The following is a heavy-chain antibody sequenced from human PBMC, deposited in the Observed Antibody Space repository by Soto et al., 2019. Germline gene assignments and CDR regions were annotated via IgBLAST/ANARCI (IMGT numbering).Heavy chain of an antibody. CDR2: FDPEDGET. Sequence: ASVKVSCKVSGYTLTELSMHWVRQAPGKGLEWMGGFDPEDGETIYAQKIQGRVTMTEDTSTDTAYMELSSLRSEDTAVYYCATVVIAFSSGYYYGYWGQGTLVTVSS. V-gene: IGHV1-24*01. CDR1: GYTLTELS. CDR3: ATVVIAFSSGYYYGY. D-gene: IGHD3-22*01. J-gene: IGHJ4*02.